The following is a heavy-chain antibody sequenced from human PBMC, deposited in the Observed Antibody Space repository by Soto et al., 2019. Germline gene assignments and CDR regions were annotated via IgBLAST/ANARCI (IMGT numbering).Heavy chain of an antibody. J-gene: IGHJ3*02. D-gene: IGHD6-13*01. CDR2: INHRGHT. Sequence: QVQLQQWGAGLLKPSETLSLTCSVYGGSFSDYYWTWIRQPPGRGLGGIGEINHRGHTSYKPSLKRRITVSVDTSIMQISLKMTSLTAADTDVYYCVRCSDNSSWSPGFDIWGPGTMVTVSS. CDR3: VRCSDNSSWSPGFDI. CDR1: GGSFSDYY. V-gene: IGHV4-34*01.